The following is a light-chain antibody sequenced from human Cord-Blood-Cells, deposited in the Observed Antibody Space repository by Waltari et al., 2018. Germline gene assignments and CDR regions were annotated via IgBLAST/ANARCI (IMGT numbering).Light chain of an antibody. CDR2: WAS. Sequence: DIVMTQSPDSLAVSPGERATINCQSSQSVLYSSNNKNYLAWYQQKPVQPPKLLIYWASTRESGVPDRFSGSGSGTDFTLTISSLQAEDVAVYYCQQYYSTPYSFGQGTKLEIK. V-gene: IGKV4-1*01. CDR3: QQYYSTPYS. J-gene: IGKJ2*03. CDR1: QSVLYSSNNKNY.